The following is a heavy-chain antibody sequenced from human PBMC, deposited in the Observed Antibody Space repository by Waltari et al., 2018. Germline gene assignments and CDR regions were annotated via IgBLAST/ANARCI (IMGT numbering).Heavy chain of an antibody. Sequence: QVQLQESGPGLVKPSETLSLTCAVSGYSISSGYYWGWIRQPPGKGLEWIGSIYHSGSTYYNPSLKSRVTISVDTSKNQFSLKLSSVTAADTAVYYCARAPNWDFDYWGQGTLVTVSS. CDR2: IYHSGST. CDR1: GYSISSGYY. J-gene: IGHJ4*02. V-gene: IGHV4-38-2*01. D-gene: IGHD1-1*01. CDR3: ARAPNWDFDY.